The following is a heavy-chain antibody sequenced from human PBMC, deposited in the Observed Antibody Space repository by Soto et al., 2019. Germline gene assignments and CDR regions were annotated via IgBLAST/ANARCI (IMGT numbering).Heavy chain of an antibody. CDR2: IYHSGST. CDR1: SGSISSSNW. Sequence: QVQLQESGPGLVKPSGTLSLTFAVSSGSISSSNWWSWVRQPPGKGLEWIGEIYHSGSTNYNPSRKSRVTISVDKSKNQFCLKLSSVTAADTAVYYCARDTGGEYVTVIRRYFDLWGRGTLVTLSS. CDR3: ARDTGGEYVTVIRRYFDL. D-gene: IGHD2-8*02. V-gene: IGHV4-4*02. J-gene: IGHJ2*01.